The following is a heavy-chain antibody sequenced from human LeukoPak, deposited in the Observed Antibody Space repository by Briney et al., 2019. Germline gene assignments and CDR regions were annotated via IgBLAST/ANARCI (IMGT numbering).Heavy chain of an antibody. V-gene: IGHV3-53*01. Sequence: GVSLTFSSSAYGFTDSSNYMSRHGHAPGNGLEGLSVTYSGGTTYYEDSVKSRFTNSRDNSKNTLYLQMNSLRAEDTAVYYCARDRPYGSGSYYGRNWYFDLWGRGTLVTVSS. D-gene: IGHD3-10*01. J-gene: IGHJ2*01. CDR2: TYSGGTT. CDR1: GFTDSSNY. CDR3: ARDRPYGSGSYYGRNWYFDL.